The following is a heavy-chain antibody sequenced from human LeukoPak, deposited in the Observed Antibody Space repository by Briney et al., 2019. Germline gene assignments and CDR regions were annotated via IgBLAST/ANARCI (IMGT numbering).Heavy chain of an antibody. D-gene: IGHD2-15*01. V-gene: IGHV3-30*18. Sequence: GGSLRLSCAASGFTFSSYGMHWVRQAPGKGLEWVAVISYDGSNKYYADSVKGRFTISRDNSKNTLYLQMNSLRAEDTAVYYCAKSGAGYCSGGSCLRNWFDPWGQGTLVTVSS. CDR2: ISYDGSNK. J-gene: IGHJ5*02. CDR3: AKSGAGYCSGGSCLRNWFDP. CDR1: GFTFSSYG.